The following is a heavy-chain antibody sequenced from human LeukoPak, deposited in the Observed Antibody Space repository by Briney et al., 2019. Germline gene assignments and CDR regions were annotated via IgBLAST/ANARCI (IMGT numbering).Heavy chain of an antibody. CDR1: GGTFSSYA. V-gene: IGHV1-69*01. D-gene: IGHD3-10*01. Sequence: SVKASCKASGGTFSSYAISWVRQAPGQGLEWMGGIIPIFGTANYAQKFQGRVTITADESTSTAYMELSSLRSEDTAVYYCARDRLWFGELNYYFDYWGQGTLVTVSS. J-gene: IGHJ4*02. CDR2: IIPIFGTA. CDR3: ARDRLWFGELNYYFDY.